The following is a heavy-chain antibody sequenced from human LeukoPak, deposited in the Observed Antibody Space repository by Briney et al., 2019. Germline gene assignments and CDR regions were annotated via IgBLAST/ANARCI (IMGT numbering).Heavy chain of an antibody. Sequence: SETLSLTCTVSGGSISSSSYYWAWIRQPPGQGLEWIGSIYYSGSTYHNPPLKSRVTISVDTSKNQFSLKLSSVTAADTAVYYCARLVGTASYYFDYWGQGTLVTVSS. J-gene: IGHJ4*02. CDR3: ARLVGTASYYFDY. CDR2: IYYSGST. CDR1: GGSISSSSYY. V-gene: IGHV4-39*01. D-gene: IGHD6-19*01.